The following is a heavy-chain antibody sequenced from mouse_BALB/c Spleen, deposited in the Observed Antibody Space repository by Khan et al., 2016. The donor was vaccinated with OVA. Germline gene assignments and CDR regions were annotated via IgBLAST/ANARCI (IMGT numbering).Heavy chain of an antibody. J-gene: IGHJ2*01. CDR1: GYFFTNYW. Sequence: VQLQESGAELVRPGASVKLSCKTSGYFFTNYWIHWVKQRSGQGLEWIARIYPGTDNTYYNEKLKDRATLTADKSSSTAYLQLSSLKSEDSAVYFCAREEALYYFDYWGQGTTLTVSS. D-gene: IGHD3-2*02. CDR2: IYPGTDNT. CDR3: AREEALYYFDY. V-gene: IGHV1-76*01.